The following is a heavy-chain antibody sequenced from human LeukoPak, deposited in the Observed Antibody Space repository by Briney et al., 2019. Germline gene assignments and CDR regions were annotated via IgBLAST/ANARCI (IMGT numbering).Heavy chain of an antibody. D-gene: IGHD1-26*01. CDR3: ARDKMGATHYFDY. CDR2: ITPIFGTA. J-gene: IGHJ4*02. Sequence: GASVKVSCKASGGTFSSYAISWVRQAPGQGLEWMGGITPIFGTANYAQKFQGRVTITADESTSTAYMELSSLRSEDTAVYYCARDKMGATHYFDYWGQGTLVTVSS. CDR1: GGTFSSYA. V-gene: IGHV1-69*13.